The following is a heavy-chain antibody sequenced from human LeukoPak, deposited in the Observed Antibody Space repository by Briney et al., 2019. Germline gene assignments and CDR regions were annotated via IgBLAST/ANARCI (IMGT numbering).Heavy chain of an antibody. CDR3: ARAPHYSNYGPYYYGMDV. Sequence: GGSLRLSCAASGFTFSDYYMSWIRQAPGKGLEWVSYISSSSSYTNYAGSVKGRFTISRDNAKNSLYLQMNSLRAEDTAVYYCARAPHYSNYGPYYYGMDVWGQGTTVTASS. D-gene: IGHD4-11*01. J-gene: IGHJ6*02. CDR2: ISSSSSYT. V-gene: IGHV3-11*06. CDR1: GFTFSDYY.